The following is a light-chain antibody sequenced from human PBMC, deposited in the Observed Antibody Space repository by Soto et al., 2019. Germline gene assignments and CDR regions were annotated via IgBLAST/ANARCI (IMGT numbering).Light chain of an antibody. Sequence: EIVLTQSPGTLSLSPGERATLSCRASQTVTSNYLAWYQRKPGQAPRLLIYGASSRATDIPDRFSGSGSGTAFTPTITRLEPEDFAVYFCQQYAGSPSTFGQGTKVEIK. V-gene: IGKV3-20*01. CDR2: GAS. CDR1: QTVTSNY. J-gene: IGKJ1*01. CDR3: QQYAGSPST.